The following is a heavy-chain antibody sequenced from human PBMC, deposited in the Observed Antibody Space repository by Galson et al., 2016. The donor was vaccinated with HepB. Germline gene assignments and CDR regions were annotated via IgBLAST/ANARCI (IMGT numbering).Heavy chain of an antibody. CDR2: IYPGNSDT. V-gene: IGHV5-51*01. D-gene: IGHD3-10*01. J-gene: IGHJ3*02. Sequence: MGIIYPGNSDTRYSPSFQGQVTISADKSISTAYLQWSSLKASDTAMYYCARGGEFSGAFDIWGQGTMVTVSS. CDR3: ARGGEFSGAFDI.